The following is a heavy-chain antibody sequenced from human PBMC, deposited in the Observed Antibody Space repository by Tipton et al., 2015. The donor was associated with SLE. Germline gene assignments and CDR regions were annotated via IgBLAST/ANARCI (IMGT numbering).Heavy chain of an antibody. V-gene: IGHV4-34*01. CDR1: GVSVSGYY. CDR3: GRAIGVHYFHV. J-gene: IGHJ4*02. CDR2: ISHSGST. D-gene: IGHD2-21*01. Sequence: TLSLTCDVSGVSVSGYYWSWIRQPPGKGLEWIGYISHSGSTNYNPSLKSRVTISVDASKTQFSLRLTSVTAADTAVYYCGRAIGVHYFHVWGQGTLVTVSS.